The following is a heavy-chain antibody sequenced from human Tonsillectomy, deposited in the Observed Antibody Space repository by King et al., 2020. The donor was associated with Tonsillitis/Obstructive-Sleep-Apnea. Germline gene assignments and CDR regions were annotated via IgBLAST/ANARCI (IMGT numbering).Heavy chain of an antibody. D-gene: IGHD2-2*01. CDR1: GYTFTGYY. Sequence: QLVQSGAEVKKPGASVKVSCKASGYTFTGYYMHWVRQAPGQGLEWMGWINPNSGGTNYAQKFQGWVTMTRDTSRSTAYKELSRLRSDDTAVYYFARGEDIVVVPAAIVYWGQGTLVTVSS. J-gene: IGHJ4*02. V-gene: IGHV1-2*04. CDR2: INPNSGGT. CDR3: ARGEDIVVVPAAIVY.